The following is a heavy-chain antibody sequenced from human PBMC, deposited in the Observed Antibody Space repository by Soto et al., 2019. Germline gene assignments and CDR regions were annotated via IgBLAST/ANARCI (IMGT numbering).Heavy chain of an antibody. V-gene: IGHV3-30-3*01. CDR1: ELSRISYT. D-gene: IGHD5-18*01. CDR3: ARERYSYGRYFDF. CDR2: ISSDGNKK. J-gene: IGHJ4*03. Sequence: GGAQSVSSEASELSRISYTIHWVRQTPGKGLDWVAFISSDGNKKYYADSVKGRFTISIDNSKNTLFLQMSSLRTADTAIYYCARERYSYGRYFDFWGLGTPVTVSS.